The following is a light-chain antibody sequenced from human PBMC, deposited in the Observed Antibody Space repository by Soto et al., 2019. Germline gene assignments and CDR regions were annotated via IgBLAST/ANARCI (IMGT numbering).Light chain of an antibody. V-gene: IGKV3-20*01. J-gene: IGKJ5*01. CDR2: GAS. CDR1: QSVSSSY. Sequence: EMVLTQSPGTLSLSPGERATLSCRASQSVSSSYLAWYKQTPGQAPRLLIYGASSRATSIPDRFSGRGSGTDFALTISMIEPGVFAVYDCQQYGRSPINFGQGTRLDIK. CDR3: QQYGRSPIN.